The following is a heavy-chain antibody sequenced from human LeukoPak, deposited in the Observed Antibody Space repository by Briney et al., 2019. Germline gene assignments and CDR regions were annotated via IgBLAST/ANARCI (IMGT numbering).Heavy chain of an antibody. D-gene: IGHD1-26*01. CDR2: VYYSGST. CDR1: GGSISSYY. J-gene: IGHJ5*02. V-gene: IGHV4-59*01. CDR3: ARDPGSIVGATRGWFDP. Sequence: SETLSLTXTVSGGSISSYYWSWIRQPPGKGLEWIGYVYYSGSTNYNPSLKSRVTISVHTSKNQFSVKLSSVTAADTAVYYCARDPGSIVGATRGWFDPWGQGTLVTVSS.